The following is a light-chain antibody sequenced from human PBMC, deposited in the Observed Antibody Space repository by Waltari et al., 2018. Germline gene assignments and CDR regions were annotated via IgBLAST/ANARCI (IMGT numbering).Light chain of an antibody. CDR3: QKVNSYPFT. Sequence: IQLTQSPSSLSASVGDRVTITCRASQGISSYLDWYQQQPGKAPKLLIYAGSTLLNGCPSSISGGGFGTDFTLTISSLQPEDFATYYCQKVNSYPFTFGPGTTVDIK. CDR1: QGISSY. V-gene: IGKV1-9*01. J-gene: IGKJ3*01. CDR2: AGS.